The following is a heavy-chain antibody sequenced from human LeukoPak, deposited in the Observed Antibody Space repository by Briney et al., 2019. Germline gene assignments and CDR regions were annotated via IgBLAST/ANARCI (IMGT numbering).Heavy chain of an antibody. CDR1: GFTFSSYA. CDR2: ISGSGGST. J-gene: IGHJ4*02. Sequence: HSGGSLRLSCAASGFTFSSYAMSWVRQAPGKGLEWVSAISGSGGSTYYADSVKGRFTIPRDNSKNTLYLQMNSLRAEDTAVYYCAPQEGVGATMGEPFDYWGQGTLVTVSS. V-gene: IGHV3-23*01. CDR3: APQEGVGATMGEPFDY. D-gene: IGHD1-26*01.